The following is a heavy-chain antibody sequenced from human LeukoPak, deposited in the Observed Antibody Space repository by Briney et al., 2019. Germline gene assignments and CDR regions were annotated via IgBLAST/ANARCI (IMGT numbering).Heavy chain of an antibody. J-gene: IGHJ5*02. V-gene: IGHV3-23*01. Sequence: GGSLRLSCAASGFTFSSYAMSWVRQAPGKGLEWVSAISGSGGSTYYADSAKGRFTISRDNSKNTLYLQMNSLRAEDTAVYYCAKDRAYGSGSYHWFDPWGQGTLVTVSS. D-gene: IGHD3-10*01. CDR2: ISGSGGST. CDR3: AKDRAYGSGSYHWFDP. CDR1: GFTFSSYA.